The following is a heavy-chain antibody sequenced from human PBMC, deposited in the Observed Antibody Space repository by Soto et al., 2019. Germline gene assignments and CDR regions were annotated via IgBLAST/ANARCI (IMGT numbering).Heavy chain of an antibody. CDR1: GYIFTDYY. Sequence: ASVKVSCKASGYIFTDYYMHWVRQAPGQELGWMGRINPNSGGTNYAQKFQGRVTMTRDTSTSTVYMELSSLRSEDTAVYYCARDRDDYGDYFQHWGQGTLVTVSS. CDR2: INPNSGGT. D-gene: IGHD4-17*01. CDR3: ARDRDDYGDYFQH. J-gene: IGHJ1*01. V-gene: IGHV1-2*06.